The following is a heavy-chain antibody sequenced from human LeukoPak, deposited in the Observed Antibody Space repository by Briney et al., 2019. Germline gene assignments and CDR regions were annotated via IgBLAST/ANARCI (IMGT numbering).Heavy chain of an antibody. D-gene: IGHD3-3*02. CDR1: GGSISSSSYY. J-gene: IGHJ4*02. Sequence: SETLSLTCTVSGGSISSSSYYWGWIRQPPGKGLEWIGSIYYSGSTYYNPSLKSRVTISVDTSKNQFSLKLSSVTAADTAVYYCARDRPFLGAFDYWGQGTLVTVSS. CDR2: IYYSGST. CDR3: ARDRPFLGAFDY. V-gene: IGHV4-39*07.